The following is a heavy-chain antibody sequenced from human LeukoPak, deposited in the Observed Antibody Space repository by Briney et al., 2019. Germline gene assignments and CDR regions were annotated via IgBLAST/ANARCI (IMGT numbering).Heavy chain of an antibody. CDR2: IYSGGDT. D-gene: IGHD5-24*01. V-gene: IGHV3-66*01. CDR3: ARDPPAVAINTYG. CDR1: GVTVSNNF. J-gene: IGHJ4*02. Sequence: GGSLRLSCAASGVTVSNNFMLWVRQAPGKGLEWVSLIYSGGDTHYADSVKGRFTISRDNSKNTLYLQMNNLRAEDTAVYYCARDPPAVAINTYGWGQGTLVTVSS.